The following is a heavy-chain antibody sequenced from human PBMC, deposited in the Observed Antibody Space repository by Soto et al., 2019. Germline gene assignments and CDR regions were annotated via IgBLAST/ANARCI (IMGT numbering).Heavy chain of an antibody. V-gene: IGHV1-69*13. D-gene: IGHD3-22*01. CDR1: GGTFSKYS. J-gene: IGHJ4*02. Sequence: SVKVSCKAAGGTFSKYSISWVRQAPGQGLEWMGGIIPMFGKANYAQKFQGRVTITADESTSTGYMELRSLISEDTAVYYCARDGTLYDSTGYYYLYWGQGTLLTVSS. CDR2: IIPMFGKA. CDR3: ARDGTLYDSTGYYYLY.